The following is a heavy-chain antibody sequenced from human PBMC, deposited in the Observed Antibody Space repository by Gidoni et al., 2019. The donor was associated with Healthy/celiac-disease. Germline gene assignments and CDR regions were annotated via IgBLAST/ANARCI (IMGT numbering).Heavy chain of an antibody. J-gene: IGHJ4*02. V-gene: IGHV3-49*03. CDR1: GFTSGDYA. Sequence: EVQLVESGGGLVQPGRSLRLPCTASGFTSGDYAMSWFRQAPGKGLEWVGFIRSKAYGGTTEYAASVKGRFTISRDDSKSIAYLQMNSLKTEDTAVYYCTRGTYYDFWSGYTFDYWGQGTLVTVSS. CDR2: IRSKAYGGTT. D-gene: IGHD3-3*01. CDR3: TRGTYYDFWSGYTFDY.